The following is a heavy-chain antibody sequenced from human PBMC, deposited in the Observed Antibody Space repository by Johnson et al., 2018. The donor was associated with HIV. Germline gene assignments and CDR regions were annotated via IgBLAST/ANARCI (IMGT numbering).Heavy chain of an antibody. CDR2: IWYDGSNK. J-gene: IGHJ3*02. D-gene: IGHD3-22*01. V-gene: IGHV3-33*06. Sequence: QVQLVESGGGVVRPGGSLRLSCATSGFTFDNYGMNWVRQAPGKGLEWVTVIWYDGSNKHYADSVKGRFTISRDNSKNTLFLQMNSLRAEDTAVYYCAKRSGSYAFDIWGQGTMVTVSS. CDR3: AKRSGSYAFDI. CDR1: GFTFDNYG.